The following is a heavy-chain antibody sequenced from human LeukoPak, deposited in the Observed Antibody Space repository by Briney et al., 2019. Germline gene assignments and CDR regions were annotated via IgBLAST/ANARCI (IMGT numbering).Heavy chain of an antibody. CDR2: ISSSGSTI. J-gene: IGHJ4*02. V-gene: IGHV3-48*04. Sequence: GGSLRLSCAASGLTFSSYGMNWVRQAPGKGLEWVSYISSSGSTIYYADSVKGRFTISRDNAKNSLYLQMNSLRAEDTAVYYCARTGRLDFWSGYSPIYFDYWGQGTLVTVSS. D-gene: IGHD3-3*01. CDR1: GLTFSSYG. CDR3: ARTGRLDFWSGYSPIYFDY.